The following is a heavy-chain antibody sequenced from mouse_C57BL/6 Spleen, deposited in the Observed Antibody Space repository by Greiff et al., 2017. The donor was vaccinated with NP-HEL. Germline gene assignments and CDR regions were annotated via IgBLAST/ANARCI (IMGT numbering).Heavy chain of an antibody. J-gene: IGHJ4*01. CDR2: ISSGGSYT. Sequence: EVMLVESGGDLVKPGGSLKLSCAASGFTFSSYGMSWVRQTPDKRLEWVATISSGGSYTYYPDSVKGRFTISRDNAKNTLYLQMSSLKSEDTAMYYCARPGDYYGSSYYAMDYWGQGTSVTVSS. CDR3: ARPGDYYGSSYYAMDY. D-gene: IGHD1-1*01. CDR1: GFTFSSYG. V-gene: IGHV5-6*01.